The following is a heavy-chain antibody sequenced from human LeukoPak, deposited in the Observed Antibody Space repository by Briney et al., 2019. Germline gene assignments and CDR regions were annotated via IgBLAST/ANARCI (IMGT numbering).Heavy chain of an antibody. V-gene: IGHV3-30*03. CDR3: ARDPMADFDY. D-gene: IGHD2-8*01. CDR1: SGSISNSY. CDR2: ISSDGKSK. Sequence: LSLTCTVSSGSISNSYWSWVRQAPGKGLEWVAVISSDGKSKIYADSVKGRFTISRDNSKNTLFLQMNSLRTEDTAVYYCARDPMADFDYWGQGALVTVSS. J-gene: IGHJ4*02.